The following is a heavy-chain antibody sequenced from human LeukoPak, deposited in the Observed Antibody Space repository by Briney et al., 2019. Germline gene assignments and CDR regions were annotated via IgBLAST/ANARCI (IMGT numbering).Heavy chain of an antibody. D-gene: IGHD3-3*01. CDR3: ARDRLITIFGEFGY. CDR2: INSDGSST. V-gene: IGHV3-74*01. Sequence: PGGSLRLSCAASGFTFSSYWMHWVRQAPGKGLVWVSRINSDGSSTSYADSVKGRFTISRDNAKNSLYLQMNSLRAEDTAVYYCARDRLITIFGEFGYWGQGTLVTVSS. J-gene: IGHJ4*02. CDR1: GFTFSSYW.